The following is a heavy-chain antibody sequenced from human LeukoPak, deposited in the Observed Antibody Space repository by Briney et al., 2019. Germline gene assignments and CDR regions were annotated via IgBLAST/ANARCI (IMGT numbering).Heavy chain of an antibody. CDR3: AREFYASESYATRNYPGMDV. CDR1: GFTFSNYE. Sequence: PGGSLRLSCAVSGFTFSNYEMNWVRQAPGEGLEFVSLIYSGGDTYYADSVKGRFTISRHNSKNTLYLQMNSLKSEDTAVYYCAREFYASESYATRNYPGMDVWGRGTTVTVSS. J-gene: IGHJ6*02. V-gene: IGHV3-53*04. D-gene: IGHD3-10*01. CDR2: IYSGGDT.